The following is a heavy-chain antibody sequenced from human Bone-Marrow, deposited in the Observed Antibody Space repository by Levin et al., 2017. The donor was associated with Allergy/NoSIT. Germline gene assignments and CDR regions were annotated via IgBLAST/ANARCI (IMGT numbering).Heavy chain of an antibody. CDR1: GFTFSSYW. CDR2: IKQDGSEK. D-gene: IGHD2-2*01. Sequence: GESLKISCAASGFTFSSYWMSWVRQAPGKGLELVANIKQDGSEKYYVDSVKGRFTISRDNAKNSLYLQMNSLRAEDTAVYYCARSVLGYCSSTSCRNWFDPWGQGTLVTVSS. J-gene: IGHJ5*02. V-gene: IGHV3-7*01. CDR3: ARSVLGYCSSTSCRNWFDP.